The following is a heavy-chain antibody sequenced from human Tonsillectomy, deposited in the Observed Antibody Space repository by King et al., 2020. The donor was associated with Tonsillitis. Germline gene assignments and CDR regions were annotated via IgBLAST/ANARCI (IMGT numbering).Heavy chain of an antibody. V-gene: IGHV3-23*04. D-gene: IGHD5-12*01. J-gene: IGHJ6*03. Sequence: VQLVESGGGLVQPGGSLRLSCAASGFTFSSYAMSWVRQAPGKGLEWVSAISGSGGSTYYADSVKGRFTISRDNSKNTLYLQMNSLRAEDTAVYYCAKALGNSCYDFGYYYYYMDVWGKGTTVTVSS. CDR1: GFTFSSYA. CDR2: ISGSGGST. CDR3: AKALGNSCYDFGYYYYYMDV.